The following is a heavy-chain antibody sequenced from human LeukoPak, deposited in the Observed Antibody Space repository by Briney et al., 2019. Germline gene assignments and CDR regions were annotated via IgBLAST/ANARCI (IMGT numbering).Heavy chain of an antibody. J-gene: IGHJ3*02. V-gene: IGHV1-18*01. CDR3: APHQQIHDAFDI. CDR2: ISAYNGNT. Sequence: AASVKVSCKASGGTFSSYAISWVRQAPGQGLEWMGWISAYNGNTNYAQKLQGRVTMTTDTSTSTAYMELRSLRSDDTAVYYCAPHQQIHDAFDIWGQGTMVTVSS. CDR1: GGTFSSYA.